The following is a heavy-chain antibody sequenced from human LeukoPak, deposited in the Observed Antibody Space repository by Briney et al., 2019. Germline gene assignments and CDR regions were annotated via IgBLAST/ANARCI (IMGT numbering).Heavy chain of an antibody. CDR2: ISSSSSTI. V-gene: IGHV3-48*04. CDR3: ARDKNPGIAAD. CDR1: GFTFSSYS. D-gene: IGHD6-13*01. Sequence: PGGSLRLSCAASGFTFSSYSMNWVRQAPGKGLEWVSYISSSSSTIYYADSVKGRFTISRDNAKNSLYLQMNSLRAEDTAVYYCARDKNPGIAADWGQGTLVTVSS. J-gene: IGHJ4*02.